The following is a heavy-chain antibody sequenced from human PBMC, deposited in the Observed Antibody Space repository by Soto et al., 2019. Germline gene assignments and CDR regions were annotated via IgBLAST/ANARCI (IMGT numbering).Heavy chain of an antibody. CDR3: ASIRQVEMASDY. D-gene: IGHD2-2*01. CDR2: IIPIFGTA. Sequence: SVKVSCKASGYTFTSYAMHWVRQAPGQRLEWMGGIIPIFGTANYAQKFQGRVTITADESTSTAYMELSSLRSEDTAVYYCASIRQVEMASDYWGQGTLVTV. CDR1: GYTFTSYA. V-gene: IGHV1-69*13. J-gene: IGHJ4*02.